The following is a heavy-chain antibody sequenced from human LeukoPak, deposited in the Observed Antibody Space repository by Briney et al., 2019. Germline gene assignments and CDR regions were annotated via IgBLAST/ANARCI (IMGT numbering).Heavy chain of an antibody. J-gene: IGHJ6*03. CDR2: INWNGGST. CDR1: GFTFDDYG. D-gene: IGHD6-13*01. V-gene: IGHV3-20*04. CDR3: ARKGYSSSWFDYYYYYYMDV. Sequence: GGSLRLSCAASGFTFDDYGMSWVRQAPGKGLEWVSGINWNGGSTGYADSVKGRFTISRDNAKNSLYLQMNSLRAEDTALYYCARKGYSSSWFDYYYYYYMDVWGKGTTVTVSS.